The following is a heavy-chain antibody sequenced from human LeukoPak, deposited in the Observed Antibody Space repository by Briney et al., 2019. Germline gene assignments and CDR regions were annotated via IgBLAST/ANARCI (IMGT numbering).Heavy chain of an antibody. V-gene: IGHV3-73*01. CDR2: IRSKANSYVT. D-gene: IGHD3-9*01. J-gene: IGHJ2*01. Sequence: PGGSLKLSCAASGLTLNGFVMHWVRQASGIGLEWVGRIRSKANSYVTAYGASVKGRFTISRDDSKNTAYLQMNSLKTEDTAVYYCTRNFHYYVLTGDWYFDLCGRGTLVTVSS. CDR3: TRNFHYYVLTGDWYFDL. CDR1: GLTLNGFV.